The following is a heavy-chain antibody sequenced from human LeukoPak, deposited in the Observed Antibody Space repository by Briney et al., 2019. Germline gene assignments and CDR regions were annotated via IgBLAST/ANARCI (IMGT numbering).Heavy chain of an antibody. CDR1: GFNFNNAW. J-gene: IGHJ4*02. V-gene: IGHV3-9*01. CDR2: ISWNSGSI. CDR3: AKDSLASGWYFDY. Sequence: GGSLRLPCAASGFNFNNAWMSWVRQAPGKGLEWVSGISWNSGSIGYADSVKGRFTISRDNAKNSLYLQMNSLRAEDTALYYCAKDSLASGWYFDYWGQGTLVTVSS. D-gene: IGHD6-19*01.